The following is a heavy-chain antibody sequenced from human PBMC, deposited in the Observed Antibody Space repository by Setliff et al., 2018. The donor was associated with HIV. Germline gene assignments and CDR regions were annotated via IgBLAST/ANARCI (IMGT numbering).Heavy chain of an antibody. CDR1: GFTFSTYS. J-gene: IGHJ4*02. CDR2: ISNGGSTI. Sequence: GGSLRLSCAASGFTFSTYSMNWVRQAPGKGLEWISYISNGGSTIYFADSVKGRFTISRDNAKNSLYLQMNSLRDEDTAVYYCARPYDSSGHIEGYWGQGTLVTV. V-gene: IGHV3-48*02. D-gene: IGHD3-22*01. CDR3: ARPYDSSGHIEGY.